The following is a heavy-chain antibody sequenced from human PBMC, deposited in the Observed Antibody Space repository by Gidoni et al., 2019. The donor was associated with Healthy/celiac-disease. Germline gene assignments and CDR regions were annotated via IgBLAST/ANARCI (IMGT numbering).Heavy chain of an antibody. CDR2: ISWNSGSI. J-gene: IGHJ4*02. Sequence: EVQLVESGGGLVQPGRSLRLSCAASGFPFDDYAMHWVRQAPGKGLEWVSGISWNSGSIGYADSVKGRFTISRDNAKNSLYLQMNSLRAEDTALYYCAKGSRGFEGAANGWGQGTLVTVSS. D-gene: IGHD3-10*01. V-gene: IGHV3-9*01. CDR1: GFPFDDYA. CDR3: AKGSRGFEGAANG.